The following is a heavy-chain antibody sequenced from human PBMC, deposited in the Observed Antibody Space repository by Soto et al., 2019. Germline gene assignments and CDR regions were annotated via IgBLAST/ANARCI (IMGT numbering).Heavy chain of an antibody. D-gene: IGHD1-26*01. CDR2: INPSGGST. Sequence: QVQLVQSGAEVKKPGASVKVSCKASGYTFTSYYMHWVRQAPGQGLEWMGIINPSGGSTSYAQKFQGRVTMTRDTSTSTVYMELSSLRSEDTAVYYCARDRAGGSFPYYFDYWGQGTLVTVSS. V-gene: IGHV1-46*01. J-gene: IGHJ4*02. CDR1: GYTFTSYY. CDR3: ARDRAGGSFPYYFDY.